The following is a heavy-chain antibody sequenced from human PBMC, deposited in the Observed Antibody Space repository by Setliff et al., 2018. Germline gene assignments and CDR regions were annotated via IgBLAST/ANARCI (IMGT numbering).Heavy chain of an antibody. V-gene: IGHV1-8*01. CDR1: GYTFISYD. D-gene: IGHD3-22*01. CDR3: ARVDYYDSSGYNDN. J-gene: IGHJ4*02. CDR2: MNPNSGYT. Sequence: ASVKVSCKASGYTFISYDINWVRQATGQGLEWMGWMNPNSGYTDYAQKFQGRVTMTRNTSISTAYMELSSLRSEDTAVYYCARVDYYDSSGYNDNWGQGTLVTVSS.